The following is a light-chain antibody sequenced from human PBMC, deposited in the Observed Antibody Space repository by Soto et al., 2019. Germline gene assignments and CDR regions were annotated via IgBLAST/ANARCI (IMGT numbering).Light chain of an antibody. CDR1: NSNIGKNT. Sequence: QSVLTQPPSASGTPGQRLSISCSGNNSNIGKNTVNWYQQLPRTAPKLLIYSNSQRPSGVPDRFPGSKSGTSASLAISGLQSEDEADYYCAAWDDSLNGHVVFGGGTKVTVL. CDR2: SNS. J-gene: IGLJ2*01. V-gene: IGLV1-44*01. CDR3: AAWDDSLNGHVV.